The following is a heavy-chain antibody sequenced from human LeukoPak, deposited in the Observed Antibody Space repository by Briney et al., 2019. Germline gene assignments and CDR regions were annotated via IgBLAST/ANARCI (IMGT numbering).Heavy chain of an antibody. Sequence: PSETLSLTCTVSGASVSSHYWYWIRQPPGKGLEWIGYTYVSGSTNYNPSLKSRVTISGDTSKNQLSLRLTSVTAADTAVYYCAGDLMYSSKAYLDYWGQGTLVTVSS. CDR3: AGDLMYSSKAYLDY. CDR1: GASVSSHY. CDR2: TYVSGST. D-gene: IGHD6-19*01. V-gene: IGHV4-59*02. J-gene: IGHJ4*02.